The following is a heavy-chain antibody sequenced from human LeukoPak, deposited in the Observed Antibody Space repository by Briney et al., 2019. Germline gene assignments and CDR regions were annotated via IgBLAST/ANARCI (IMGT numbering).Heavy chain of an antibody. D-gene: IGHD3-10*01. Sequence: PTGGSLRLSCAASGFTFDDYAMHWVRQAPGKGLEWVSGISWNSGSIGYADSVKGRFTISRDNARDSLYLQMNSLRDEDTAVYYCARDFRLLSLSRSYGMDGWGQGTTVTVSS. V-gene: IGHV3-9*01. J-gene: IGHJ6*02. CDR2: ISWNSGSI. CDR1: GFTFDDYA. CDR3: ARDFRLLSLSRSYGMDG.